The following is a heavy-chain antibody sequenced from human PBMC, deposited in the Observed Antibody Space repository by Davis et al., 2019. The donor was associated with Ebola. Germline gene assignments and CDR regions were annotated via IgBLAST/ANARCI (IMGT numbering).Heavy chain of an antibody. Sequence: HTGGSLRLSCEASGFTFSSYWMHWVRQAPGKGLVWVSRIDSDGSSTSYADSVKGRFTISRDNSKNTLYLQMNSLRAEDTAVYYCAKDGYYYDSSGYYSLHDYWGQGTLVTVSS. CDR1: GFTFSSYW. CDR3: AKDGYYYDSSGYYSLHDY. J-gene: IGHJ4*02. V-gene: IGHV3-74*01. D-gene: IGHD3-22*01. CDR2: IDSDGSST.